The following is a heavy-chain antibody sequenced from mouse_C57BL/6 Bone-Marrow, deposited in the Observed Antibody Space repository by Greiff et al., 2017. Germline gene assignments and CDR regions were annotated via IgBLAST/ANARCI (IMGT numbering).Heavy chain of an antibody. D-gene: IGHD1-1*01. CDR2: ISYSGST. CDR1: GYSITSDY. V-gene: IGHV3-8*01. CDR3: ARLDLEYYGSSYVWYFDV. Sequence: EVKLMESGPGLAKPSQTLSLTCSVTGYSITSDYWNWIRKFPGNKLEYMGYISYSGSTYYNPSLKSRISITRDTSKNQYYLQLNSVTTEDTATYYCARLDLEYYGSSYVWYFDVWGTGTTVTVSS. J-gene: IGHJ1*03.